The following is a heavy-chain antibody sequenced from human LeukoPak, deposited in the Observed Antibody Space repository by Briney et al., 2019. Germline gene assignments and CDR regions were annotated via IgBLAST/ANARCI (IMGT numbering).Heavy chain of an antibody. CDR2: VSHDGSNK. CDR1: GFTFSSYG. CDR3: AKHYSSSWYYFDY. V-gene: IGHV3-30*18. J-gene: IGHJ4*02. D-gene: IGHD6-13*01. Sequence: GGSLRLSCAASGFTFSSYGMHWVRQAPGKGLEWVTVVSHDGSNKYYADSVKGRFTISRDNSKNTLYLQMNSLRAEDTAVYYCAKHYSSSWYYFDYWGQGTLVTVSS.